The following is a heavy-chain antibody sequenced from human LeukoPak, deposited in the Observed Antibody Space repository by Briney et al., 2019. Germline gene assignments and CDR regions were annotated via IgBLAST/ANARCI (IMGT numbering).Heavy chain of an antibody. CDR3: ARAPPDIMLAGSYMDV. D-gene: IGHD3-16*01. CDR1: VFTFSSYS. J-gene: IGHJ6*03. CDR2: INSSSSYI. V-gene: IGHV3-21*01. Sequence: KAGGPLRLSCAASVFTFSSYSMNWVRQSPGKGLKWVSSINSSSSYIYYADSVKGRFNISRDNAKNSLYLQMNSLRAEDTAGYYCARAPPDIMLAGSYMDVWGKGTTVTVSS.